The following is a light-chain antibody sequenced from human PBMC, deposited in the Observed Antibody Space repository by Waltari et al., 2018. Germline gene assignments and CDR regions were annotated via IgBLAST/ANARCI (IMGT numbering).Light chain of an antibody. V-gene: IGLV1-36*01. J-gene: IGLJ2*01. CDR1: RSNIRNNA. CDR2: YDD. CDR3: AVWDDSLNGVV. Sequence: QSVLTQPPSVSEAPRQSVTISCSGSRSNIRNNAVSWYQQLPGKAPKLLIYYDDLLPSGVSDRFAGSKSGTSASLAISGLQSDDEADYYCAVWDDSLNGVVFGGGTKLTVL.